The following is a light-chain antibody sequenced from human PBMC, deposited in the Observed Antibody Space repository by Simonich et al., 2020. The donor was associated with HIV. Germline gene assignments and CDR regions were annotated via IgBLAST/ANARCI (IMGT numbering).Light chain of an antibody. J-gene: IGLJ2*01. CDR2: EHP. V-gene: IGLV1-40*01. CDR3: QSYDSSLSAVV. CDR1: SSNIGAGYA. Sequence: QSVLTQPPSVSGAPGQRVTISCTGSSSNIGAGYAVHWYQQLPGTIPKLPIYEHPNRPSGVPDRFAGSKSGTSASLASTGLQAEDEADYYCQSYDSSLSAVVFGGGTKLTVL.